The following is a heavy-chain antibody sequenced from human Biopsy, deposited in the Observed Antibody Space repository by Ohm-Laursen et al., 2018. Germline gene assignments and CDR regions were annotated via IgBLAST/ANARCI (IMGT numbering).Heavy chain of an antibody. V-gene: IGHV1-24*01. Sequence: ASVKASCKVSGYTLNELSMHWVRQVPGKGLEWMGGFVSENGKTVYAQNFQARVSLTEDTSTDTAYMELRSLRSEDTAVYYCAADINVWNVNYWGQGTQVTVSS. CDR3: AADINVWNVNY. D-gene: IGHD1-1*01. CDR2: FVSENGKT. CDR1: GYTLNELS. J-gene: IGHJ4*02.